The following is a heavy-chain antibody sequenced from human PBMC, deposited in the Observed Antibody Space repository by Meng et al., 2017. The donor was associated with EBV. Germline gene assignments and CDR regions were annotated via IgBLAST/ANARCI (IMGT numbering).Heavy chain of an antibody. J-gene: IGHJ4*02. V-gene: IGHV2-5*02. CDR2: IYWDDDK. CDR3: AHIIAARPFDY. D-gene: IGHD6-6*01. CDR1: GLSLSTRGVG. Sequence: QLTLNESFPTRVPPPTTLTLTCTFSGLSLSTRGVGVGWIRQPPGKALEWLALIYWDDDKRYSPSLKSRLTITKDTSKNQVVLTMTNMDPVDAATYYCAHIIAARPFDYWGQGTLVTVSS.